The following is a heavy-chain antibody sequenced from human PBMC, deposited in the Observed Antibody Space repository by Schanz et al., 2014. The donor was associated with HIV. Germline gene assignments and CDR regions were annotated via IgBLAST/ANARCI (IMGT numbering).Heavy chain of an antibody. CDR3: AAGLIRYFFDY. D-gene: IGHD2-21*01. CDR1: GFTFSSNG. Sequence: QVQLVESGGGVVQPGRSLRLSCSASGFTFSSNGMHWVRQAPGKGLEWVAIISYDGSNKDYADSVKGRFTISRDKSKSTLYLQMNSLRAEDTAVYYCAAGLIRYFFDYWGQGTLVTVSS. J-gene: IGHJ4*02. CDR2: ISYDGSNK. V-gene: IGHV3-30*03.